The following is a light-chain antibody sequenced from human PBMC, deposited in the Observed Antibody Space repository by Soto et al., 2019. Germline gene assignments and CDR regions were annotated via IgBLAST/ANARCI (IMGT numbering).Light chain of an antibody. CDR1: ESVSTNY. V-gene: IGKV3-20*01. Sequence: EIVLTQSPGTLSLSPGERATLSCRASESVSTNYLAWYQQQPGQAPRLLISGASSRATGIPDRFSGSGSGADFTLTINRLEPEDFAVYYCQQYGSVPLTFGGGTKVEIK. CDR2: GAS. CDR3: QQYGSVPLT. J-gene: IGKJ4*01.